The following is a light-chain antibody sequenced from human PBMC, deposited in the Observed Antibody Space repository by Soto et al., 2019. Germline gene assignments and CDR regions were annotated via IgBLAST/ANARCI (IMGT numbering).Light chain of an antibody. J-gene: IGLJ2*01. CDR2: DVS. V-gene: IGLV2-14*01. CDR3: SSYTRSSTLV. Sequence: QSALTQPASGAGSPGQAITISFTGKSSDVGGYNYVSWYQQHPGKAPQLMIYDVSNRPSVVSNRFSGSKSGNTASLTISGLQAEDEADYYCSSYTRSSTLVFGGGTKLTVL. CDR1: SSDVGGYNY.